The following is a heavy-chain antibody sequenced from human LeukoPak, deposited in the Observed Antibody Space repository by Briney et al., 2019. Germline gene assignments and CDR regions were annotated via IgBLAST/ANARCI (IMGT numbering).Heavy chain of an antibody. CDR1: GFTFDDYG. J-gene: IGHJ4*02. V-gene: IGHV3-20*04. CDR2: INWNGGST. D-gene: IGHD3-22*01. Sequence: PVGSLRLSCAASGFTFDDYGMSWVRQAPGKGLEWVSGINWNGGSTGYADSVKGRFTISRDNAKNSLYLQMNRLRAEDTALYYCARRRSYYDSSAYFDYRGQGTLVTVSS. CDR3: ARRRSYYDSSAYFDY.